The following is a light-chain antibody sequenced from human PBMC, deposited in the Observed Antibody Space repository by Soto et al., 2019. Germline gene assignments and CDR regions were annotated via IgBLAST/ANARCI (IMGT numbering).Light chain of an antibody. CDR3: SSYTTTSTLVV. Sequence: QSALTQPASVSGSPGQSITISCTGTSGDVGGYYYVSWYQQLPGKAPKLMISEVSNRPSGVSNRFSGSKSGNTASLTISGLQAEDEADYYCSSYTTTSTLVVFGGGTQLTVL. J-gene: IGLJ2*01. CDR1: SGDVGGYYY. V-gene: IGLV2-14*01. CDR2: EVS.